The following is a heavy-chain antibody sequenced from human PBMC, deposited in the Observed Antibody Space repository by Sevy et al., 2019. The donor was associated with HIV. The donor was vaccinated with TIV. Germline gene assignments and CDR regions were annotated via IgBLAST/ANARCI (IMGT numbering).Heavy chain of an antibody. D-gene: IGHD3-10*01. Sequence: GGSLRLSCAASGFTFDDYAMRWVRQAPGKGLEWVSGISWNSGSIGYADSVKGRFTISRDNAKNSLYLQMNSLRAEDTALYYCAKGEGVIDYYYYGMDVWGQGTTVTVSS. V-gene: IGHV3-9*01. CDR1: GFTFDDYA. J-gene: IGHJ6*02. CDR3: AKGEGVIDYYYYGMDV. CDR2: ISWNSGSI.